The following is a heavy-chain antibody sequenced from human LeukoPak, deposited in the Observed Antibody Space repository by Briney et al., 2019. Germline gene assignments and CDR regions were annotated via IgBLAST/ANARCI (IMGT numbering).Heavy chain of an antibody. Sequence: ASVKVSCKASGYTFTSYGISWVRQAPGQGLEWMGWISAYNGNTNYAQKLQGRVTMTTNTSTSTAYMELRSLRSDDTAVYYCARGDHIVVVTAPDYWGQGTLVTVSS. CDR1: GYTFTSYG. CDR2: ISAYNGNT. CDR3: ARGDHIVVVTAPDY. V-gene: IGHV1-18*01. J-gene: IGHJ4*02. D-gene: IGHD2-21*02.